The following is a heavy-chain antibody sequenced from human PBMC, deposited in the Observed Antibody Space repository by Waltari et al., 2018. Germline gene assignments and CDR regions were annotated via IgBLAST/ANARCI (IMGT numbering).Heavy chain of an antibody. CDR3: ARDDHGQQLAY. CDR2: ISWDGGDR. J-gene: IGHJ1*01. Sequence: EVRLVESGGVGVQPGGSLRLSCAGSGFTFEDFTMHWVRQAPGKGLEWVSYISWDGGDRFYADSVKGRFTISRDNTKNSLYLQMNSLRTDDTALYYCARDDHGQQLAYWGQDTLVTVSS. V-gene: IGHV3-43*01. D-gene: IGHD6-13*01. CDR1: GFTFEDFT.